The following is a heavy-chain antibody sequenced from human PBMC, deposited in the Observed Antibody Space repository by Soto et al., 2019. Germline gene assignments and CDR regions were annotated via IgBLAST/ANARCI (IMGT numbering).Heavy chain of an antibody. J-gene: IGHJ6*02. CDR2: ISGGGGRT. D-gene: IGHD2-2*01. V-gene: IGHV3-23*01. CDR3: ARWVCTSSSCYATPDYYFYGMAV. CDR1: GFTFSSYA. Sequence: GGSLRLSCAASGFTFSSYAMSWVRQAPGKGLEWVSAISGGGGRTYFADSVKGRFTISRGNSKNTLYLQMNSLRAEDTAVYYCARWVCTSSSCYATPDYYFYGMAVWGQGTTVTVSS.